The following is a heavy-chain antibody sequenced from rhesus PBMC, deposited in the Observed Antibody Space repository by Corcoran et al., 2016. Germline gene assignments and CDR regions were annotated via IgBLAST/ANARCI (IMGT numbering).Heavy chain of an antibody. J-gene: IGHJ4*01. V-gene: IGHV3-178*01. D-gene: IGHD5-24*01. CDR3: ARDESGFGSY. Sequence: EVQLVEAGGGLAKPGGSLRLSCAAAGFPLSDSHMAWVRSTPGRGLGWVSRISNGGGNTWYADSVKGRFTISRENAKNTLYLQMDGLRAEDTAVYYCARDESGFGSYWGQGVLVTVSS. CDR1: GFPLSDSH. CDR2: ISNGGGNT.